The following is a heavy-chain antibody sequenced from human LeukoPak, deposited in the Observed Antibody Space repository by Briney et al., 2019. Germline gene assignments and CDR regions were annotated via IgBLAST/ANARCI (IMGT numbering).Heavy chain of an antibody. J-gene: IGHJ5*02. CDR2: ISYDGSNK. Sequence: PGRSLRLSCAASGFIFSSYAMHWVRQAPGKGLEWVAVISYDGSNKYYADSVKGRFTISRDNSKNTLYLQMNSLRAEDTAVYYCASSDTAMVTRAWGQGTLVTVSS. V-gene: IGHV3-30*04. D-gene: IGHD5-18*01. CDR1: GFIFSSYA. CDR3: ASSDTAMVTRA.